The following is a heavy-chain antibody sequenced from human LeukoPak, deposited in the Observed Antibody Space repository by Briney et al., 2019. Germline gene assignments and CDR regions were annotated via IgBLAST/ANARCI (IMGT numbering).Heavy chain of an antibody. CDR2: ISHSGNT. D-gene: IGHD3-16*01. J-gene: IGHJ4*02. V-gene: IGHV4-59*01. Sequence: SETLSPTCTASGGSISNYDWSWIRQPPGKGLEWIGYISHSGNTNYNPSLKSRVAISLDTSKNQFSLILSSVTAADTAVYYCARVGRGDYVWGSYSFDYWGQGTLVTVSS. CDR1: GGSISNYD. CDR3: ARVGRGDYVWGSYSFDY.